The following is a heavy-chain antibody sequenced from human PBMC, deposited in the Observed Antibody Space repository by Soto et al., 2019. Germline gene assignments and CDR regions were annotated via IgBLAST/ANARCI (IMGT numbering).Heavy chain of an antibody. Sequence: GGSLRLSCAASGFTFSSYAMSWVRQAPGKGLEWVSAISGSGGSTYYADSVKGRFTISRDNSKNTLYLQMNSLRAEDTAVYYCAKVIAAEWLRLPGLFDPWGQGTLVIVSS. D-gene: IGHD5-12*01. CDR2: ISGSGGST. J-gene: IGHJ5*02. CDR3: AKVIAAEWLRLPGLFDP. V-gene: IGHV3-23*01. CDR1: GFTFSSYA.